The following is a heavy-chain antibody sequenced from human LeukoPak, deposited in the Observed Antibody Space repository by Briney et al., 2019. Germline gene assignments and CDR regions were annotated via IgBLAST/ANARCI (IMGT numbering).Heavy chain of an antibody. CDR3: ARDWYCTGGSCQDCFDP. V-gene: IGHV1-18*01. D-gene: IGHD2-15*01. CDR1: GYTFTDYG. CDR2: VSADGGIT. J-gene: IGHJ5*02. Sequence: ASVKVSCKPSGYTFTDYGISWVRQAPGQGLEWRGWVSADGGITRYSEKFQGRVTMTTDTSTTTAYMELSSLRSEDTAVFYCARDWYCTGGSCQDCFDPWGQGTLVTVSS.